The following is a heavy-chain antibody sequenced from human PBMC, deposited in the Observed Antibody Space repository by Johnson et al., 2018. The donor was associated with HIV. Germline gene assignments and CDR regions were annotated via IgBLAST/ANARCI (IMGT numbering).Heavy chain of an antibody. J-gene: IGHJ3*01. CDR3: ATNWGSDAFDF. CDR2: ISYDGSNK. V-gene: IGHV3-30-3*01. CDR1: GFTFSSYA. Sequence: VQLVESGGGVVQPGRSLRLSCAASGFTFSSYAMHWVRQAPGKGLEWVAVISYDGSNKYYAESMKGRFTISRDNSKTTLYLQMSSLRVEDTAVYYCATNWGSDAFDFWGQGTMVIVSS. D-gene: IGHD7-27*01.